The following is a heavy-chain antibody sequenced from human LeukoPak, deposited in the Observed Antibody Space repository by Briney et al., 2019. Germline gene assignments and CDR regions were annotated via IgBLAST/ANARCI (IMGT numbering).Heavy chain of an antibody. D-gene: IGHD6-13*01. CDR3: ARGWHSSSWYSFDY. J-gene: IGHJ4*02. CDR2: INHSGST. Sequence: SETLSLTCVVYGGSFSGYYWSWIRQLPGKGLEWIGEINHSGSTKYNPSLKGRVTISVDTSKNQFSLKLSSVTAADTAVYYCARGWHSSSWYSFDYWGQGTLVTVSS. V-gene: IGHV4-34*01. CDR1: GGSFSGYY.